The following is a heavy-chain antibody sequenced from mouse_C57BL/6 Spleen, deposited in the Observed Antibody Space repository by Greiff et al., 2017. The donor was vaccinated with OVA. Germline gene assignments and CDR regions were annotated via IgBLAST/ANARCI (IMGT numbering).Heavy chain of an antibody. J-gene: IGHJ2*01. CDR1: GFSLSTFGMG. V-gene: IGHV8-8*01. Sequence: QVTLKESGPGILQPSPSLSLSCSSSGFSLSTFGMGVVWIRPPSGQGLVWLAHLWWDDDKYSNPSLKSPPTISKDTSKKQVFLKIANVDTADTATYYGARSYYGSSYVYYVDYWGQGTTLTVSA. CDR2: LWWDDDK. D-gene: IGHD1-1*01. CDR3: ARSYYGSSYVYYVDY.